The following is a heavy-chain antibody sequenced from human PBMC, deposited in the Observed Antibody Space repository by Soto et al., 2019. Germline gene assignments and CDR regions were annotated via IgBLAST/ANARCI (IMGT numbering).Heavy chain of an antibody. V-gene: IGHV4-34*01. CDR1: GGSFSGYY. CDR2: INHSGST. CDR3: ARVNRPFTILGVVRPRSSFDY. J-gene: IGHJ4*02. Sequence: ETLSLTCAVYGGSFSGYYWSWIRQPPGKGLEWIGEINHSGSTNYNPSLKSRVTISVDTSKNQFSLKLSSVTAADTAVYYCARVNRPFTILGVVRPRSSFDYSGQRSLVTVSS. D-gene: IGHD3-3*01.